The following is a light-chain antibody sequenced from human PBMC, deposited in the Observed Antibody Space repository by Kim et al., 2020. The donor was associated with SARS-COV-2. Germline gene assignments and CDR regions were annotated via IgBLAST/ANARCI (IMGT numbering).Light chain of an antibody. V-gene: IGLV3-27*01. CDR3: YSAADNNLGV. CDR2: KDS. Sequence: SYELTQPSSVSVSPGQTARITCSGDVLAKKYARWFQQKPGQAPVLVIYKDSERPSGIPERFSGSSSGTTVTLTISGAQVEDEADYYCYSAADNNLGVFGGATQLTVL. CDR1: VLAKKY. J-gene: IGLJ3*02.